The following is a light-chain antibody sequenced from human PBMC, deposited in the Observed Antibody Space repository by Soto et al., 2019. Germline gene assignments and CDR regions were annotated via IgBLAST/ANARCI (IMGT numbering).Light chain of an antibody. J-gene: IGLJ1*01. CDR2: TND. CDR3: ISYTGSSTSYV. V-gene: IGLV1-44*01. CDR1: SFNIGRNP. Sequence: QSVLTQPPSASGTPGQRVTISCSGSSFNIGRNPVNWYQQFPGTAPKLLIYTNDQRPSGVSNRFSGSKSGNTASLTISGLQAEDEADYYCISYTGSSTSYVFGTGTKLTVL.